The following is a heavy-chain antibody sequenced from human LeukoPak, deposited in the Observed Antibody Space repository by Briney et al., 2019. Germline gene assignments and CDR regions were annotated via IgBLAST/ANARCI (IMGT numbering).Heavy chain of an antibody. D-gene: IGHD5-18*01. J-gene: IGHJ5*02. Sequence: GASVKVSCKVSGYTLTELSMHWVRQAPGKGLEWMGGFDPEDGETIYAQKFQGRVTMTRGTSTSTVYMELSSLRSEDTAVYYCARSVTAYDNWFDPWGQGTLVTVSS. V-gene: IGHV1-24*01. CDR2: FDPEDGET. CDR1: GYTLTELS. CDR3: ARSVTAYDNWFDP.